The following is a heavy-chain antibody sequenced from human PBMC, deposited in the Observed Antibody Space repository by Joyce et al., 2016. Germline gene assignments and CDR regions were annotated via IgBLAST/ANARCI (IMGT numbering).Heavy chain of an antibody. V-gene: IGHV1-69*12. CDR2: TIPIFNTP. CDR3: ARDAADYGILTGYF. Sequence: QVQLVQSGAEVKKPGSSVKVSCKASGDTFNNYAITWVRQAPGQGLEWMGVTIPIFNTPNYAQKFRARVTITVDESASTVYMELSSLRSEDTAVYYCARDAADYGILTGYFWGQGTRITVSS. J-gene: IGHJ4*02. D-gene: IGHD3-9*01. CDR1: GDTFNNYA.